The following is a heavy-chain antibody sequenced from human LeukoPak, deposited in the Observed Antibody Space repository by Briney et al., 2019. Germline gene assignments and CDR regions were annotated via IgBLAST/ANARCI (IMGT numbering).Heavy chain of an antibody. CDR1: GGSISSSSYY. D-gene: IGHD3-3*01. V-gene: IGHV4-39*01. J-gene: IGHJ4*02. CDR3: ARNTRFLEWPYFDY. Sequence: TETLSLTCTVSGGSISSSSYYWGWIRQPPGKGLEWIGSIYYSGSTYYNPSLKSRVTISVDTSKNQFSLKLSSVSAADTAVYYCARNTRFLEWPYFDYWGQGTLVTVSS. CDR2: IYYSGST.